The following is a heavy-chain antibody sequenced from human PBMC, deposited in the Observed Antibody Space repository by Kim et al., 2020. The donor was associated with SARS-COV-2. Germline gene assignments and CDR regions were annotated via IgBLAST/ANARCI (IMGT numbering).Heavy chain of an antibody. J-gene: IGHJ6*02. CDR3: ARVVAAAGTFYYYGMDV. V-gene: IGHV1-69*01. D-gene: IGHD6-13*01. Sequence: FQGRVTITADESTSTAYMELSSLRSEDTAVYYCARVVAAAGTFYYYGMDVWGQGTTVTVSS.